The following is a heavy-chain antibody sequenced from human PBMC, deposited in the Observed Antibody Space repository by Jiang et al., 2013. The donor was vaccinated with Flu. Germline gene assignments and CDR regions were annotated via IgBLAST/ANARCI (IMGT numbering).Heavy chain of an antibody. J-gene: IGHJ6*02. V-gene: IGHV6-1*01. D-gene: IGHD1-7*01. CDR2: TYYRSKWYN. CDR3: ARRLPGTTRHGMDV. Sequence: QTLSLTCVISGDSVSSNSAAWNWIRQSPSRGLEWLGRTYYRSKWYNEYALSVKSRITINPDTSKNQFSLHLNSVTPEDTAVYYCARRLPGTTRHGMDVWGQGTTVTVSS. CDR1: GDSVSSNSAA.